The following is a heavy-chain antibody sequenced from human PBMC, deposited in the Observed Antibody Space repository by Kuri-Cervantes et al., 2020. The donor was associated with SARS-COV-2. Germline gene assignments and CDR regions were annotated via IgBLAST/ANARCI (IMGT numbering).Heavy chain of an antibody. CDR2: IYHSGST. CDR3: ASRFWSGYYQPYYYYGMDV. J-gene: IGHJ6*02. Sequence: SQTLSLTCAVSGGSISSGGYSWSWIRQPPGKGLEWIGYIYHSGSTYYNPSLKSRVTISVDRSKNQFSLKLSSVTAADTAVYYCASRFWSGYYQPYYYYGMDVWGQGTTVTVSS. V-gene: IGHV4-30-2*01. D-gene: IGHD3-3*01. CDR1: GGSISSGGYS.